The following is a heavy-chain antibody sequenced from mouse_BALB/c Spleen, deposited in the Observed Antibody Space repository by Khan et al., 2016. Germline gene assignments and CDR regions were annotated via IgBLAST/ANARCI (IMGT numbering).Heavy chain of an antibody. V-gene: IGHV1-9*01. CDR2: ILPGTGST. CDR3: ARSAY. J-gene: IGHJ3*01. Sequence: QVQLQQSGAELMKPGASVKISCKATGYTFSRYWIEWVKERPGHGLAWIGEILPGTGSTKYSEKLKGKSTFTAETSSNTAYIQLNSLTSEDSAVYYCARSAYWGRGTLVTVSA. CDR1: GYTFSRYW.